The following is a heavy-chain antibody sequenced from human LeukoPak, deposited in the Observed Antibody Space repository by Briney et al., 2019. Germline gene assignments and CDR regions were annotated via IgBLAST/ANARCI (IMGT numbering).Heavy chain of an antibody. J-gene: IGHJ4*02. CDR1: GFTFSSYW. V-gene: IGHV3-74*01. Sequence: GGSLRLSCAASGFTFSSYWMHWVRQAPGKGLVWVSRINSDGRSTSYADSVKGRFTISRDNSKNTLHLQMNSLRAEDTAVYYCARHSSGYYHYDYWGPGAPVTVAS. CDR2: INSDGRST. CDR3: ARHSSGYYHYDY. D-gene: IGHD3-22*01.